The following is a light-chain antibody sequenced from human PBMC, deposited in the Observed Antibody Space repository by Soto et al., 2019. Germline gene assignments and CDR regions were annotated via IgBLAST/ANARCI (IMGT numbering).Light chain of an antibody. CDR2: RSN. CDR1: SSNIGSNY. V-gene: IGLV1-47*01. J-gene: IGLJ1*01. CDR3: AAWDDSLSGYV. Sequence: QSVLTQPPSASGTPGQRVTISCSGSSSNIGSNYVYWYHHLPGTAPKLLMYRSNQRPSGVPDRFSGSRSGTSASLAISGLRSEDEADYYCAAWDDSLSGYVFGTGTKVTVL.